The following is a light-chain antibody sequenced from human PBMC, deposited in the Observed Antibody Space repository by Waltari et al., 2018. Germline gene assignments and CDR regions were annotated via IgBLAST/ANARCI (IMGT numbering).Light chain of an antibody. J-gene: IGKJ1*01. CDR3: QQYNSYSPWA. V-gene: IGKV1-5*03. Sequence: DIQMTQSPSTLSASVGDRVTIPCRASQSIGSWLAWYQQKPGTAPKRLIYTASSLESGVPSXXSGSGSGTEFTLTXSSXQSDDFATYYCQQYNSYSPWAFGQGTKVDIK. CDR2: TAS. CDR1: QSIGSW.